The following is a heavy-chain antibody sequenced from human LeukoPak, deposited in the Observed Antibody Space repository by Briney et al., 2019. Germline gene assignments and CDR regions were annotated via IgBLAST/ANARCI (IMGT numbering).Heavy chain of an antibody. CDR2: IRYDGSNK. D-gene: IGHD2-21*02. CDR3: ARQIVVVTPNQGLDY. V-gene: IGHV3-30*02. Sequence: GGSLRLSCAASGFIFSSYGMHWVRQAPGKGLEWVAFIRYDGSNKYYADSVKGRFTISRDNSKNTLYLQMNSLRAEDTAVYYCARQIVVVTPNQGLDYWGQGALVTVSS. CDR1: GFIFSSYG. J-gene: IGHJ4*02.